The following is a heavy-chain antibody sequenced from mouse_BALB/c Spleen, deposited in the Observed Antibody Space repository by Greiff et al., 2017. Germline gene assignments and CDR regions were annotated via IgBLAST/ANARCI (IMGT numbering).Heavy chain of an antibody. CDR3: ARDGGYDGSAMDY. D-gene: IGHD2-2*01. CDR2: IWAGGST. Sequence: VKLMESGPGLVAPSQSLSITCTVSGFSLTSYGVHWVRQPPGKGLEWLGVIWAGGSTNYNSALMSRLSISKDNSKSQVFLKMNSLQTDDTAMYYCARDGGYDGSAMDYWGQGTSVTVSS. CDR1: GFSLTSYG. J-gene: IGHJ4*01. V-gene: IGHV2-9*02.